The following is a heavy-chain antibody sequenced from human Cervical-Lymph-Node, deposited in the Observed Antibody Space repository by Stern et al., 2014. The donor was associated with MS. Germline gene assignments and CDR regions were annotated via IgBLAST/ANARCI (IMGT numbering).Heavy chain of an antibody. CDR2: INLRDGAT. CDR1: GYTFIDYY. CDR3: AREGADNDAFDV. V-gene: IGHV1-46*03. J-gene: IGHJ3*01. Sequence: VQLVQSGAEVKKPGASVTVSCRTSGYTFIDYYIHWVRQAPGQGLECMGIINLRDGATTYAEKFQGRVTMTRDTSTNTAYMQLGSLTSEDTAVFFCAREGADNDAFDVWGQGTMVTVSS. D-gene: IGHD1-26*01.